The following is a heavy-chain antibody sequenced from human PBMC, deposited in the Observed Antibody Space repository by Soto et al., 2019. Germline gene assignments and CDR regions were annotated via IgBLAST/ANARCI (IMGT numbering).Heavy chain of an antibody. D-gene: IGHD3-16*01. CDR3: ARFGSLGYFDY. V-gene: IGHV1-69*13. CDR2: IIPIFGTA. Sequence: EASVKVSCKASGGTFSSYAISWVRQAPGQGLEWMGGIIPIFGTANYAQKFQGRVTITADESTSTAYMELSSLRSEDTAVYYCARFGSLGYFDYWGQGTLVTVSS. CDR1: GGTFSSYA. J-gene: IGHJ4*02.